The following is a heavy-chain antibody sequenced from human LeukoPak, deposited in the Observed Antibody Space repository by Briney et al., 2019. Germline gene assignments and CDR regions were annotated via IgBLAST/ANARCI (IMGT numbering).Heavy chain of an antibody. Sequence: PSETLSLTCTVSGGSISSYYWSWIRQPPGKGLEWIGYIYYSGSTNYNPSLKSRVTISVDTSKNQFSLKLSSVTAADTAVYYCARGRIVVVPAAGGYPYYYYGMDVWGQGTTVTVSS. V-gene: IGHV4-59*12. CDR3: ARGRIVVVPAAGGYPYYYYGMDV. J-gene: IGHJ6*02. D-gene: IGHD2-2*01. CDR1: GGSISSYY. CDR2: IYYSGST.